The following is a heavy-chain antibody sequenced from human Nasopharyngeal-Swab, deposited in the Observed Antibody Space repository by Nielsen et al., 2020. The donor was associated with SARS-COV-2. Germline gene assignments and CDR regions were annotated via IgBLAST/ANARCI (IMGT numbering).Heavy chain of an antibody. D-gene: IGHD1-14*01. V-gene: IGHV3-21*06. J-gene: IGHJ6*03. Sequence: ESLKISFAPSGFSFSPFSIYSVPHAPGKGLEWVSSISSGSTYIYYADSLKGRFSISRDNAKNSLYLQMNSLRADDMAVYYCGRCAFPAITSYYYYYYTDVWGKGTTVTVS. CDR1: GFSFSPFS. CDR3: GRCAFPAITSYYYYYYTDV. CDR2: ISSGSTYI.